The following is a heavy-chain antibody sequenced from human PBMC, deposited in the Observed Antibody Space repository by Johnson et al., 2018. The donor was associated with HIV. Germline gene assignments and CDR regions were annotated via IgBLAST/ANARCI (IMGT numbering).Heavy chain of an antibody. Sequence: VQLVESGGGVVQPGRSLRLSCAASGFTFSSYAMHWVRQAPGKGLEWVGRIKSKTDGGTTDYAAPVKGRFTISRDDSKNTLYLQMNSLKTEDTVVYYCTTDYGDAFDIWGQGTMVTVSS. J-gene: IGHJ3*02. CDR1: GFTFSSYA. CDR2: IKSKTDGGTT. V-gene: IGHV3-15*01. D-gene: IGHD3-10*01. CDR3: TTDYGDAFDI.